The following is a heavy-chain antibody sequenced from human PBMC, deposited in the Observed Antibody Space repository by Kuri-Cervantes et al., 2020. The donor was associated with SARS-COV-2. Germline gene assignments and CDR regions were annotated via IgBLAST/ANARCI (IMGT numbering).Heavy chain of an antibody. V-gene: IGHV4-38-2*02. J-gene: IGHJ3*02. D-gene: IGHD3-10*01. CDR2: VHHSGTT. CDR3: ARENYYAIGGRAFDI. CDR1: GYSISSGYY. Sequence: GSLRLSCAVSGYSISSGYYWGWIRQPPGKGLEWIVYVHHSGTTNYSPSLKSRITISVDTSKNQFSLNLTSLTTADTAVYFCARENYYAIGGRAFDIWGQGTRVTVSS.